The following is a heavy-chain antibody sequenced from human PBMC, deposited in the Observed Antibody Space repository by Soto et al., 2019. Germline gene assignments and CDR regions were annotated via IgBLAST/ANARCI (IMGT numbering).Heavy chain of an antibody. J-gene: IGHJ6*02. CDR2: TYPYGSET. V-gene: IGHV5-51*01. Sequence: PGESLKISCEGSGYSFVTHWIGWVRQMPGKGLEWIGITYPYGSETTYSPAFQGHVTISADKSTNTAYLQWSSLKASDTAIYYCARISPSYPYFYYGMDVWGQGTTVTVS. CDR1: GYSFVTHW. D-gene: IGHD3-10*01. CDR3: ARISPSYPYFYYGMDV.